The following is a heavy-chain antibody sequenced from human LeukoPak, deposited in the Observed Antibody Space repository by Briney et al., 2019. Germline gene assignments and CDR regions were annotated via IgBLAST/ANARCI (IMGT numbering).Heavy chain of an antibody. D-gene: IGHD3-22*01. V-gene: IGHV1-69*06. J-gene: IGHJ4*02. Sequence: SVKVSCKASGGTFSSYAISWVRQAPGQGLEWMGGIIPIFGTANYAQKFQGRVTITADKSTSTAYMELSSLRSEDTAMYYCAVVSNYYDSSGYYSGVDYWGQGTLVTVSS. CDR1: GGTFSSYA. CDR3: AVVSNYYDSSGYYSGVDY. CDR2: IIPIFGTA.